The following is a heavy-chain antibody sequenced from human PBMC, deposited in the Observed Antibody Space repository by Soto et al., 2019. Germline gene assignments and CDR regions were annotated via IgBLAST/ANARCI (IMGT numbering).Heavy chain of an antibody. CDR2: IWYDGGNK. V-gene: IGHV3-33*01. Sequence: GGSLRLSCAASGFTFSTYGMHWVRQAPGRGLEWVAVIWYDGGNKNYADSVKGRFTISRDNSKNTLYLQMNSLRAEDTAVYYCARNLGHSSGYNCLDYWGQGTLVTVSS. D-gene: IGHD3-22*01. CDR1: GFTFSTYG. J-gene: IGHJ4*02. CDR3: ARNLGHSSGYNCLDY.